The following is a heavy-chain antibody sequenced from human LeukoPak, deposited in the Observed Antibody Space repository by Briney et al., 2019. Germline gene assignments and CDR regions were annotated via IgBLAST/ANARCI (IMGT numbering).Heavy chain of an antibody. D-gene: IGHD5-12*01. J-gene: IGHJ4*02. CDR3: ATKGRGYSGYDFSFDS. Sequence: GGSLRLSCAASGFTFSNYWMSWVRQAPGKGLEWVANINQDGSEKYYVDSVRGRFTISRDNAKNSLYPQMNSLRDEDTAVYYCATKGRGYSGYDFSFDSWGQGTLVTVSS. V-gene: IGHV3-7*02. CDR2: INQDGSEK. CDR1: GFTFSNYW.